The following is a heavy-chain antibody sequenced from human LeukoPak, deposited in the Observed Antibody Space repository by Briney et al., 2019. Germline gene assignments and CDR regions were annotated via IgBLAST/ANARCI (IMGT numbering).Heavy chain of an antibody. V-gene: IGHV1-18*01. CDR2: ISAYNGNT. CDR1: GYTFTSYG. Sequence: ASVKVSCKASGYTFTSYGISWVRQAPGQGLEWMGWISAYNGNTNYAQKLQGRVAMTTDTSSSKAYTELRSLRSADTTVYYCARVSSSSWYGDYFDYWGQGTLVTVSS. CDR3: ARVSSSSWYGDYFDY. J-gene: IGHJ4*02. D-gene: IGHD6-13*01.